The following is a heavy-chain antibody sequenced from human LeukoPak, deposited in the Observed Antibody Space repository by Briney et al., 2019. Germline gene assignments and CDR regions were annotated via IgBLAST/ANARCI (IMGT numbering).Heavy chain of an antibody. J-gene: IGHJ4*02. CDR2: VNSDGSST. D-gene: IGHD5-24*01. CDR3: ARDGSKYRDGLGGY. CDR1: GISLSDAW. V-gene: IGHV3-74*01. Sequence: GGSLRLSCAASGISLSDAWMSWVRQAPGKGLVWVSHVNSDGSSTTYADSVKGRFTISRDNAKNTLYLQMNSLRAEDTAVYYCARDGSKYRDGLGGYWGQGTLVTVSS.